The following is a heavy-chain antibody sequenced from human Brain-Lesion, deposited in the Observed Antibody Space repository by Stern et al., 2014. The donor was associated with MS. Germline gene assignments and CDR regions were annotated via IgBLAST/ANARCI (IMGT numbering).Heavy chain of an antibody. CDR1: GYTLTELS. J-gene: IGHJ4*02. V-gene: IGHV1-24*01. CDR2: FDPEDGET. Sequence: QVQLQQSGAEVKKPGASVKVSCKVSGYTLTELSMHWVRQAPRKGLEWMGGFDPEDGETIYAQKFQGRVTMTEDTSTDTAYMELSSLRSEDTAVYYCATLSPGAGGNYYRHFDYWGQGTLGTVSS. D-gene: IGHD1-26*01. CDR3: ATLSPGAGGNYYRHFDY.